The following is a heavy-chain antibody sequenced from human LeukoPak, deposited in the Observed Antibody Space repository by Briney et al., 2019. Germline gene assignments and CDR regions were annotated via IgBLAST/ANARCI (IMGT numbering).Heavy chain of an antibody. CDR3: ARAAAGTESSTKRIAVAAVGNYFDY. V-gene: IGHV3-7*01. J-gene: IGHJ4*02. D-gene: IGHD6-19*01. CDR2: IKQDGSEK. Sequence: GGSLRLSCAASGFTFSSYWMSWVRQAPGKGLEWVANIKQDGSEKYYVDSVKGRFTISRDNAKNSLYLQMNSLRAEDTAVYYCARAAAGTESSTKRIAVAAVGNYFDYWGQGTLVTVSS. CDR1: GFTFSSYW.